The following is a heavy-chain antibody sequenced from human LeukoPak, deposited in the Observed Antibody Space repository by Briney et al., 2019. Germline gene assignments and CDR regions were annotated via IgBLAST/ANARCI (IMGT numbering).Heavy chain of an antibody. CDR2: IKQDGREK. D-gene: IGHD3-16*01. CDR3: ARDTMMITYYYGMDV. CDR1: GFTFGDYA. V-gene: IGHV3-7*01. J-gene: IGHJ6*02. Sequence: QPGRSLRLSCITSGFTFGDYAMSWVRQAPGKGLEWVANIKQDGREKYYVDSVKGRFAISRDNAKNSMSLEMNSLRAEDTAVYYCARDTMMITYYYGMDVWGQGTTVTVSS.